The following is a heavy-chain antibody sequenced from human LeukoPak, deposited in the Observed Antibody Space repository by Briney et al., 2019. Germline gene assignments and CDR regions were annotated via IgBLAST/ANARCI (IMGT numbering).Heavy chain of an antibody. CDR1: GASISSYF. CDR2: IYTSGSS. J-gene: IGHJ4*02. CDR3: ARDLRHAEFDY. V-gene: IGHV4-4*07. Sequence: SETLSLTCTVSGASISSYFWSWIRQPAGQGLEWIGRIYTSGSSNYNPSLKSRVTISLDKSKNQFSLELSSVTAADTAVYYCARDLRHAEFDYWGQGTLVTVSS.